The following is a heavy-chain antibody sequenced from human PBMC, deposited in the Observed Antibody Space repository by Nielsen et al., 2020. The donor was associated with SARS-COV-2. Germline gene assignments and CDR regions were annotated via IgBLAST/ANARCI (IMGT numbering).Heavy chain of an antibody. CDR1: DGSINSYY. V-gene: IGHV4-59*01. CDR3: ARVPQWYFDL. CDR2: IYYSGST. J-gene: IGHJ2*01. Sequence: LSCTVSDGSINSYYWSWIRQPPGKGLEWIGYIYYSGSTSYNPSLKSRVTISLDTTKNQFSLKVTSVTAADTAVYYCARVPQWYFDLWGRGTLVTVSS.